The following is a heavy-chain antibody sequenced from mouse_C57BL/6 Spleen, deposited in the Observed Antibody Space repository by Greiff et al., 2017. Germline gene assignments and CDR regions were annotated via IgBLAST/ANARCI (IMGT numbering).Heavy chain of an antibody. V-gene: IGHV1-80*01. CDR3: VRDSSGFYAMDY. J-gene: IGHJ4*01. CDR2: IYPGDGDT. D-gene: IGHD3-2*02. CDR1: GYAFSSYW. Sequence: VQLQQSGAELVKPGASVKISCKASGYAFSSYWMNWVKQRPGKGLEWIGQIYPGDGDTNYNGQFKGKATLTADKSSSTAYMQLSSLTSEDSAVYFCVRDSSGFYAMDYWGQGTSVTVSS.